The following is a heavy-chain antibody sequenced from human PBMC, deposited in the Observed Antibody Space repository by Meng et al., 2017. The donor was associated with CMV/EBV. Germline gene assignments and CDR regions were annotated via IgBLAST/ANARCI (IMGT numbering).Heavy chain of an antibody. J-gene: IGHJ4*02. CDR1: GFTFSTQY. CDR3: TRDIVL. Sequence: QVQLVHAVAAVKKPGASVKVSCKASGFTFSTQYIHWVRQAPGQGLEWLGIIKPSGGSTGYAQKFQGRVTMTRDTSTSTVYMELSSLRSEDTAMYYCTRDIVLWGQGTLVTVSS. CDR2: IKPSGGST. D-gene: IGHD2-15*01. V-gene: IGHV1-46*01.